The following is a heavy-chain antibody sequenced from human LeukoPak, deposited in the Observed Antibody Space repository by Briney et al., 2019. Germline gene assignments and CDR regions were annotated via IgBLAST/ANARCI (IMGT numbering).Heavy chain of an antibody. V-gene: IGHV3-53*01. CDR3: ARSPGYYDSSEKLGRGGY. CDR1: GFTVSSNY. Sequence: GGSLRLSCAASGFTVSSNYMSWVRQAPGKGLEWVSVIYSGGSTYYADSVKGRFTISRDNSKNTLYLQMNSLRAEDTAVYYCARSPGYYDSSEKLGRGGYWGQGTLVTVSS. CDR2: IYSGGST. J-gene: IGHJ4*02. D-gene: IGHD3-22*01.